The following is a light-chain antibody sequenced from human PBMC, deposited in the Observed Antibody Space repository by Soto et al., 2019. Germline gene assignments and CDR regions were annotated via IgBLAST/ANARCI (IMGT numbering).Light chain of an antibody. J-gene: IGKJ4*01. CDR3: KPTYSTPLT. CDR1: QSISRY. V-gene: IGKV1-39*01. Sequence: DIQMTQSPSFLSASVGDRVTITCRARQSISRYLNWYKQKPGKAPELLIYATSHLQTEVPSRFSGSGSGPDFTLTVSSLQPEDFGTYYCKPTYSTPLTFGGGTKVDIK. CDR2: ATS.